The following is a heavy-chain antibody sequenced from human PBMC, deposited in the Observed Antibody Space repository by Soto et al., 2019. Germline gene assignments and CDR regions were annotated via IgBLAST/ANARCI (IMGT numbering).Heavy chain of an antibody. CDR2: ISYDGSNK. V-gene: IGHV3-30-3*01. CDR1: GFTFSSYA. Sequence: QVQLVESGGGVVQPGRSLRLSCAASGFTFSSYAMHWVRQAPGKGLEWVSVISYDGSNKYYADYVKGRFTISRDNSKNTLYVQMSSLRAEDTAVYYCARPLWRNDYNWGYFDLWGRGTLVTVSS. CDR3: ARPLWRNDYNWGYFDL. J-gene: IGHJ2*01. D-gene: IGHD4-4*01.